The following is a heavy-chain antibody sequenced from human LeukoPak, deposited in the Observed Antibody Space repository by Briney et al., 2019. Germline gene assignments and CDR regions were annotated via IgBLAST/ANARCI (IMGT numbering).Heavy chain of an antibody. Sequence: GGSLRLSCEASGFTFSSYAMSWVRQAPGKGLEWVSAISGSGGSTYYADSVKGRFTISRDNSKNTLYLQMNSLRAEDTAVYYCAKDTIFGVVIAGLDYWGQGALVTVSS. J-gene: IGHJ4*02. CDR3: AKDTIFGVVIAGLDY. CDR1: GFTFSSYA. CDR2: ISGSGGST. V-gene: IGHV3-23*01. D-gene: IGHD3-3*01.